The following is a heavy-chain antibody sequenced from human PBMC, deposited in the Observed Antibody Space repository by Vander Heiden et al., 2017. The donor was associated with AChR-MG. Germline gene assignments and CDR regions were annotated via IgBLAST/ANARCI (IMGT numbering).Heavy chain of an antibody. CDR3: ARGEYYYGSGTYYYGMDV. Sequence: QVQLVQSGAEVKKPGSSVKVSCKASGGTFSSYAISWVRQAPGQGLEWMGGIIPIFGTANYAQKFQGRVTITADKSTSTAYMELSSLRSEDTAVYYCARGEYYYGSGTYYYGMDVWGQGTTVTVSS. J-gene: IGHJ6*02. V-gene: IGHV1-69*06. CDR2: IIPIFGTA. CDR1: GGTFSSYA. D-gene: IGHD3-10*01.